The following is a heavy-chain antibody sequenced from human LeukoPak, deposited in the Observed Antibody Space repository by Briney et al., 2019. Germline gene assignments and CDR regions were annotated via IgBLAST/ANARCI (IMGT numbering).Heavy chain of an antibody. D-gene: IGHD6-19*01. CDR1: GGSISSYY. Sequence: SETLSLTCTVSGGSISSYYWSWIRQPPGKGLEWIGYIYYSGSTNYNPSLKSRVTISVDTSKNQFSLKLSPVTAADTAVYYCARGSKQWLNYWGQGTLVTVSS. V-gene: IGHV4-59*01. CDR3: ARGSKQWLNY. J-gene: IGHJ4*02. CDR2: IYYSGST.